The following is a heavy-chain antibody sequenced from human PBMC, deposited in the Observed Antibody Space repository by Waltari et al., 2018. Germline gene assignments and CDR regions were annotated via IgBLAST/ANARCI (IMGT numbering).Heavy chain of an antibody. J-gene: IGHJ6*02. D-gene: IGHD5-18*01. CDR3: ASGSSYGFLLNYYYYALDV. Sequence: QVQLVQSGAEVKKPGASVKVSCKASGYTFSYAMHWVRQAPGQRLEWMGWINTGDVHTKDSQKFQGRLTITWDTSATTAYMALSNLRSEDTAIYYCASGSSYGFLLNYYYYALDVWGQGTTVTVSS. CDR2: INTGDVHT. V-gene: IGHV1-3*04. CDR1: GYTFSYA.